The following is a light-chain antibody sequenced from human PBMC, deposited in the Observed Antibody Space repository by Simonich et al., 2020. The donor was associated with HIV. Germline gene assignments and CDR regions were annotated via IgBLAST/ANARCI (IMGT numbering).Light chain of an antibody. V-gene: IGKV3-11*01. Sequence: EIVLTQSPATLSLSPGERATLSCRASQSVSSSLAWYQQKPGQAPRLLIYDASNRAAGIPARFRGSGSGTDFTLTISSLEPEDFAVYYCQQRSNWPPITFGQGTRLEIK. J-gene: IGKJ5*01. CDR2: DAS. CDR3: QQRSNWPPIT. CDR1: QSVSSS.